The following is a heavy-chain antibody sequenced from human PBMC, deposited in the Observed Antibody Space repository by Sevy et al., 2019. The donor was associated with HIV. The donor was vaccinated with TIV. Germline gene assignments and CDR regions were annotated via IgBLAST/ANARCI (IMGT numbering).Heavy chain of an antibody. Sequence: GGSLRLSCAASGFTFSSYWMSWVRQAPGKGLEWMANIKKDGSEKYYVDSVKGRFTISRDNAKNALYLQMNSRRAEDRVVYYYARDRLEDIVVVPAAMRGVGWFDPWGQGTLVTVSS. D-gene: IGHD2-2*01. CDR3: ARDRLEDIVVVPAAMRGVGWFDP. CDR2: IKKDGSEK. CDR1: GFTFSSYW. J-gene: IGHJ5*02. V-gene: IGHV3-7*01.